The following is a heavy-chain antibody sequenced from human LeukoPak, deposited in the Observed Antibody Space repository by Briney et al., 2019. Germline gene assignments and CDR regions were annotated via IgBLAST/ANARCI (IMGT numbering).Heavy chain of an antibody. D-gene: IGHD2-15*01. CDR3: ARGGLLPL. Sequence: PGGSLRLSCAASGFTFSSYWMHWVRQAPAKGLVWVSRINSDGSSTSYADSVKGRFTISRDNAKNTLYLQMNSLRAEDTAVYYCARGGLLPLWGQGTLVTVSS. V-gene: IGHV3-74*01. J-gene: IGHJ4*02. CDR2: INSDGSST. CDR1: GFTFSSYW.